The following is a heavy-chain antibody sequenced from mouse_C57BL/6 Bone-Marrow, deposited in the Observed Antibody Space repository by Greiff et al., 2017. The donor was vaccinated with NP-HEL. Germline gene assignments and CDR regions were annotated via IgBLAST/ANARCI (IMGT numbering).Heavy chain of an antibody. D-gene: IGHD2-3*01. Sequence: VKLQQPGTELVKPGASVKLSCKASGYTFTSYWMHWVKQRPGQGLEWIGNINPSNGGTNYNEKFKSKATLTVDKSSSTAYMQLSSLTSEDSAVYYCARLGDGYLYWYFDVWGTGTTVTVSS. CDR1: GYTFTSYW. V-gene: IGHV1-53*01. CDR2: INPSNGGT. CDR3: ARLGDGYLYWYFDV. J-gene: IGHJ1*03.